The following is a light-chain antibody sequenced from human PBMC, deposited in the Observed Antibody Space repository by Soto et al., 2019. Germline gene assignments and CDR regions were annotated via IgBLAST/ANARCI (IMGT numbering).Light chain of an antibody. CDR2: DVS. V-gene: IGLV2-14*01. J-gene: IGLJ3*02. CDR3: SSYTRSSVW. Sequence: QSALTQPASVSGSPGQSITISCTGTSSDVGGYNYVSWYQQHPGKAPKLMIYDVSNRPSGVSNRFSGSKSGNTASLTISGLQAEDEADYYCSSYTRSSVWFGGGTKVTVL. CDR1: SSDVGGYNY.